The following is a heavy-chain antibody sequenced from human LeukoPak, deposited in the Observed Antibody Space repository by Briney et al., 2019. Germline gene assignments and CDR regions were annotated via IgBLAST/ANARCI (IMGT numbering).Heavy chain of an antibody. J-gene: IGHJ4*02. D-gene: IGHD3-10*01. V-gene: IGHV3-66*01. CDR1: GFTFSSYW. CDR3: ARDGDITMVRGVVNLFDY. CDR2: IYSGGST. Sequence: GGSLRLSCAASGFTFSSYWMSWVRQAPGKGLEWVSVIYSGGSTYYADSVKGRFTISRDNSKNTLYLQMNSLRAEDTAVYYCARDGDITMVRGVVNLFDYWGQGTLVTVSS.